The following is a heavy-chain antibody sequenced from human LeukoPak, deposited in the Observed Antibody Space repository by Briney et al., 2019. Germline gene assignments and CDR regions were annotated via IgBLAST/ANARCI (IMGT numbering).Heavy chain of an antibody. D-gene: IGHD2-2*01. Sequence: PGGSLRLSCAASGFTFSSYWMHWVRQAPGKGLVWVSRINSDGSSTSYADSVKGRFTISRDNAKNTLYLQMNSLRAEDTAVYYCARDYCSSTSCYFFDYWGQETLVTVSS. CDR2: INSDGSST. CDR3: ARDYCSSTSCYFFDY. CDR1: GFTFSSYW. J-gene: IGHJ4*02. V-gene: IGHV3-74*01.